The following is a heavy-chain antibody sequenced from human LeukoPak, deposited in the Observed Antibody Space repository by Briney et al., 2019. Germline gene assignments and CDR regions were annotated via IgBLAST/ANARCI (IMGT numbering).Heavy chain of an antibody. CDR1: GFTVSSNY. Sequence: GGSLRLSCAASGFTVSSNYMSWVRQAPGKGLEWVSVIYTVGSTYYADSVKGRFTISRDNSKNTLYLQMNSLRAEDTAVYYCARDFGLTQWLVTWGRGTLVTVSS. V-gene: IGHV3-53*01. J-gene: IGHJ2*01. D-gene: IGHD6-19*01. CDR2: IYTVGST. CDR3: ARDFGLTQWLVT.